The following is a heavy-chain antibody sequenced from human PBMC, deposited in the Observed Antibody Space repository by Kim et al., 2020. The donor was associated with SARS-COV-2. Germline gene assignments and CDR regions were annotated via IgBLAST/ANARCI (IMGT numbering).Heavy chain of an antibody. Sequence: SETLSLTCAVYGGSFSGYYWSWIRQPPGKGLEWIGEINHSGSTNYNPSLKSRVTISVDTSKNQFSLKLSSLTAADTPVYYCARGAFLSGYYNLDNWFDS. CDR1: GGSFSGYY. V-gene: IGHV4-34*01. CDR3: ARGAFLSGYYNLDNWFDS. J-gene: IGHJ5*01. CDR2: INHSGST. D-gene: IGHD3-3*01.